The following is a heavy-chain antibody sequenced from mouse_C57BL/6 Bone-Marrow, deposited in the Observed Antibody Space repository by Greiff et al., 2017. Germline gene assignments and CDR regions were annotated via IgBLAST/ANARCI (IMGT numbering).Heavy chain of an antibody. V-gene: IGHV1-64*01. CDR3: ARSYDYDDYTMDY. D-gene: IGHD2-4*01. CDR1: GYTFTNYW. Sequence: QVQLQQPGAELVKPGASVKLSCKASGYTFTNYWMHWVKQRPGQGLEWIGMMHPNGGSPDYNEKFKSEDTLSVDKSSRTAYMELSSLTSEDSAVYDCARSYDYDDYTMDYWGQGTSVTVSS. J-gene: IGHJ4*01. CDR2: MHPNGGSP.